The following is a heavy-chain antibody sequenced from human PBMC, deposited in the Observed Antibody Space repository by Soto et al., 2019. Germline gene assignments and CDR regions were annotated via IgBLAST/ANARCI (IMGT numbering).Heavy chain of an antibody. CDR1: GGPFSNYY. V-gene: IGHV4-59*08. CDR3: ARQGFGPLHGLVDV. Sequence: QVQLQESGPGLVKPSETLSLTCTISGGPFSNYYCSWFRQTPGQGLEWFGYKDYSGYFSYNPSLRSRVTIPRDTSKNQFSLDLSSVTAADTALYYCARQGFGPLHGLVDVWGQGTTVIVSS. J-gene: IGHJ6*02. CDR2: KDYSGYF. D-gene: IGHD3-10*01.